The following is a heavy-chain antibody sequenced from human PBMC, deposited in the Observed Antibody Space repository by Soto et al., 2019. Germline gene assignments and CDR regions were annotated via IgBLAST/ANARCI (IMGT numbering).Heavy chain of an antibody. CDR2: ISAYNGNT. CDR3: ARVGDLDYVWGSYRYPLDY. CDR1: GYTFTSYG. Sequence: ASVKVSCKASGYTFTSYGISWVRQAPGQGLEWMGWISAYNGNTNYAQKLQGRVTMTTDTSTSTAYMELRSLRSDDTAVYYCARVGDLDYVWGSYRYPLDYWGQGTLVTVSS. V-gene: IGHV1-18*04. D-gene: IGHD3-16*02. J-gene: IGHJ4*02.